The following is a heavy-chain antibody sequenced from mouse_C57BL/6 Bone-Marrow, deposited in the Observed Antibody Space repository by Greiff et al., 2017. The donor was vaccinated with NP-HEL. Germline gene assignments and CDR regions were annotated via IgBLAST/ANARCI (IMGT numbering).Heavy chain of an antibody. CDR2: IDPEDGET. D-gene: IGHD3-3*01. CDR3: ARRGGDGYYFDY. Sequence: VQLQQSGAELVKPGASVKLSCTASGFNIKDYYMHWVKQRTEQGLEWIGRIDPEDGETKYAPKFPGKATITADTSSNTAYLQLSSLTSEDTAVYYCARRGGDGYYFDYWGQGTTLTVSS. J-gene: IGHJ2*01. V-gene: IGHV14-2*01. CDR1: GFNIKDYY.